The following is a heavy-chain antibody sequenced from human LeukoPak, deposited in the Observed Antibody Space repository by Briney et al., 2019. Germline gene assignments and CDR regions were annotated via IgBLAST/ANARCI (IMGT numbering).Heavy chain of an antibody. CDR3: ARGTYYYDWFDY. Sequence: SETLSLTCTVPGGSISSGSYYWSWIRQPAGKGLEWIGRIYTSGSTNYNPSLKSRVTISVDTSKNQFSLKLSSVTAADTAVYYCARGTYYYDWFDYWGQGTLVTVSS. J-gene: IGHJ4*02. D-gene: IGHD3-22*01. V-gene: IGHV4-61*02. CDR1: GGSISSGSYY. CDR2: IYTSGST.